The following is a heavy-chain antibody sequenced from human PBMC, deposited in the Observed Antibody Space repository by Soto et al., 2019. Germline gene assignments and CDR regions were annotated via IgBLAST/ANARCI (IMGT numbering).Heavy chain of an antibody. V-gene: IGHV3-48*02. CDR2: ISSSSSTI. D-gene: IGHD6-13*01. J-gene: IGHJ6*02. CDR1: GFAFSSYS. CDR3: ARDRGGSSWHTYYYYYYGMDV. Sequence: SLRLSCAASGFAFSSYSMNWVRQAPGKGLEWVSYISSSSSTIYYADSVKGRFTISRDNAKNSLYLQMNSLRDEDTAVYYCARDRGGSSWHTYYYYYYGMDVWGQGTTVTVSS.